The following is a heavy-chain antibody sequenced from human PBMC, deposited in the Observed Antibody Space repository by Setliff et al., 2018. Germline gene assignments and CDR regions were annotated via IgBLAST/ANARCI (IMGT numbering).Heavy chain of an antibody. J-gene: IGHJ4*02. CDR2: ISHSGST. Sequence: ASETLSLTCAVYGGSFSGYYWSWIRQPPGKGLEWIGEISHSGSTNYNSSLKSRVTLSVDTSKNQFSLKLSSVTAADSAMYYCAKAGGSGFGMDYLDFWGQGTLVTVSS. D-gene: IGHD3-3*01. CDR3: AKAGGSGFGMDYLDF. CDR1: GGSFSGYY. V-gene: IGHV4-34*01.